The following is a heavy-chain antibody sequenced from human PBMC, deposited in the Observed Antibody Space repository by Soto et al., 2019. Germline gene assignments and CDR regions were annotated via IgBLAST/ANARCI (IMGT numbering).Heavy chain of an antibody. J-gene: IGHJ5*02. CDR3: VKVSTFYDILTGYYSTNFFDP. D-gene: IGHD3-9*01. CDR2: INAKSGGT. Sequence: ASVKVSCKASGYTITAHLLHWVRQAPGQGLEWMGWINAKSGGTDYAQKFQDRVTMSRDTSINTAYMQLSRLTSEDTAVYYCVKVSTFYDILTGYYSTNFFDPWGQGTLVTVSS. CDR1: GYTITAHL. V-gene: IGHV1-2*02.